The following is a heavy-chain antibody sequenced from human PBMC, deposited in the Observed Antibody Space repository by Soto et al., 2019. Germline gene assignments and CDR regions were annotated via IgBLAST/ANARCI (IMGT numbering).Heavy chain of an antibody. CDR2: ISYDGSNK. D-gene: IGHD3-22*01. Sequence: QVQLVESGGGVVQPGRSLRLSCAASGFTFSSYAMHWVRQAPGKGLEWVAVISYDGSNKYYADSVTCRFTISRDNSKNTLYLQMNSLRAEDTAVYYCARDPTRKIYYDSSGYFDYWGQGTLLTVSS. CDR3: ARDPTRKIYYDSSGYFDY. CDR1: GFTFSSYA. V-gene: IGHV3-30-3*01. J-gene: IGHJ4*02.